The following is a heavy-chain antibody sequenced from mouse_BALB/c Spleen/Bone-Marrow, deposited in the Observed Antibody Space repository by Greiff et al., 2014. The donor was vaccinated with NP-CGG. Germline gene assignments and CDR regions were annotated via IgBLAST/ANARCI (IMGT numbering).Heavy chain of an antibody. J-gene: IGHJ1*01. CDR2: IYPGSGST. Sequence: LQQSGSGLVRPGASVKLSCKASGYTFTGYWMHWVKQRPGQGLEWIGNIYPGSGSTNYDEKFKSKATLTVDTSSSTAYMQLSSLTSEDSAVYYCTRSGYYGSSYGYFDVWGAGTTVTVSS. CDR3: TRSGYYGSSYGYFDV. CDR1: GYTFTGYW. V-gene: IGHV1S22*01. D-gene: IGHD1-1*01.